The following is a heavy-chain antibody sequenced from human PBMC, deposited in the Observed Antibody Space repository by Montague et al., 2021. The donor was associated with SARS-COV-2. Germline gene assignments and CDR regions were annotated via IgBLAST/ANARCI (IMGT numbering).Heavy chain of an antibody. CDR2: ISYDGSNK. J-gene: IGHJ6*02. D-gene: IGHD2-21*02. CDR1: GFTSSSYA. Sequence: SLRLSCAASGFTSSSYAMHWVRQAPGKGLEWVAVISYDGSNKYYADSVKGRFTISRDNSENTLYLQMNSLRAEDTAVYYCARDSVTDGPYGMDVWGQGTTVTVSS. V-gene: IGHV3-30*04. CDR3: ARDSVTDGPYGMDV.